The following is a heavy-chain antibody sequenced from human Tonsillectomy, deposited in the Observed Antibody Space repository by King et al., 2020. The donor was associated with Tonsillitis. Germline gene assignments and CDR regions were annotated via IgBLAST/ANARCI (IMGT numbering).Heavy chain of an antibody. CDR1: GGSISSYY. J-gene: IGHJ6*02. D-gene: IGHD5-18*01. CDR3: ARDKGYSYEGDYYGMDV. Sequence: QLQESGPGLVKPSETLSLTCTVSGGSISSYYWSWIRQPPGKGLEWIGYIYYSGSTNYNPSLKSRVTISVDTSKNQFSLKLSSVTAADTAVYYCARDKGYSYEGDYYGMDVWGQGTTVTVSS. V-gene: IGHV4-59*01. CDR2: IYYSGST.